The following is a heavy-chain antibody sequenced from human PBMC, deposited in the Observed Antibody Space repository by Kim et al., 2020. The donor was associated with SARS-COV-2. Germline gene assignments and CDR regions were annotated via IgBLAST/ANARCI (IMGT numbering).Heavy chain of an antibody. CDR2: IRSKANSYAT. D-gene: IGHD1-1*01. V-gene: IGHV3-73*01. Sequence: GGSLRLSCAASGFTFSGSAIHWVRQASGKGLAWVGRIRSKANSYATTYAASVRVGFSIAKDDSKNTAYLQMNSLKTEATAVYYCTSVTATTSVFWVSF. J-gene: IGHJ3*01. CDR3: TSVTATTSVFWVSF. CDR1: GFTFSGSA.